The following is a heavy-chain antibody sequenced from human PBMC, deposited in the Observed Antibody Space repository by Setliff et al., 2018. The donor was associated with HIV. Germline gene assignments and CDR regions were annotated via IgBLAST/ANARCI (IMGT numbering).Heavy chain of an antibody. J-gene: IGHJ4*02. Sequence: PSETLSLTCKVSGDSISSYYWSWIRQPAGEGLEWTGRISTSGSTNDNPSLKTRVTMSVDTSKSQFSLKLTSVTAADTAVYYCARSSHRNCDGDCYLFDYWGQGTLVTVSS. CDR1: GDSISSYY. V-gene: IGHV4-4*07. D-gene: IGHD2-21*02. CDR3: ARSSHRNCDGDCYLFDY. CDR2: ISTSGST.